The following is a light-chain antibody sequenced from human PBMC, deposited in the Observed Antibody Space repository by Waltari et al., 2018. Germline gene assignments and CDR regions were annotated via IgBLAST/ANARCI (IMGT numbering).Light chain of an antibody. CDR1: QSVSSN. CDR3: QQYNNWPPKIT. V-gene: IGKV3-15*01. J-gene: IGKJ5*01. CDR2: GAS. Sequence: EIVMTQSPATLSVSPGERATLSCRASQSVSSNLAWYQQKPGQAPRLLIYGASTRATGIPARFSGSGSGTEFTLTISSLQSEDFAVYYFQQYNNWPPKITFGQGTRLEIK.